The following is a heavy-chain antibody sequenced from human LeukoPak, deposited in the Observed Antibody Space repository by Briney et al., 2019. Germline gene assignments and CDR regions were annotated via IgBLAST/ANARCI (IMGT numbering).Heavy chain of an antibody. D-gene: IGHD6-19*01. CDR3: ARDPAVAGPSWFDP. CDR2: INHSGST. J-gene: IGHJ5*02. CDR1: GGSFSGYY. Sequence: SETLSLTCAVYGGSFSGYYWSWIRQPPGKGLEWIGEINHSGSTNYNPSLKSRVTISVDTSKNQFSLKLRSVTAADTALYYCARDPAVAGPSWFDPWGQGTLVTVSS. V-gene: IGHV4-34*01.